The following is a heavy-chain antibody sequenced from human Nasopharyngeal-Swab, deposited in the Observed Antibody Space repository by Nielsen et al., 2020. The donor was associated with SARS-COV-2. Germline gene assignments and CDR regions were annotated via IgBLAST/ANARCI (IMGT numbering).Heavy chain of an antibody. J-gene: IGHJ4*02. CDR3: AKDYSGWYLDYFFDY. V-gene: IGHV3-30*18. Sequence: SLKISRAASGFNFTNYGIHWVRQAPGKGLEWVSVIAYDGSNRYYADSVKGRFTISRDNSKNTVYLQMDSLRIEDTATYFCAKDYSGWYLDYFFDYWGQGTLVSVSS. CDR1: GFNFTNYG. D-gene: IGHD6-19*01. CDR2: IAYDGSNR.